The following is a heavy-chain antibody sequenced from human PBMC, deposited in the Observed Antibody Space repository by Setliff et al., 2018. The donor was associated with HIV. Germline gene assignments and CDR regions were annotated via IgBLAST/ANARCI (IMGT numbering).Heavy chain of an antibody. J-gene: IGHJ4*02. D-gene: IGHD3-10*02. CDR1: GFYFTNAW. CDR3: TTGVLPQLYDVVGGDF. V-gene: IGHV3-15*05. Sequence: PGGSLRLSCAVSGFYFTNAWMTWVRQTPGKGLEWVGRIKSKIDGETRHYAASVKGRFTISRNNSTDTLCLQMNSLEIEDTGVYYCTTGVLPQLYDVVGGDFWGQGTLVTVSS. CDR2: IKSKIDGETR.